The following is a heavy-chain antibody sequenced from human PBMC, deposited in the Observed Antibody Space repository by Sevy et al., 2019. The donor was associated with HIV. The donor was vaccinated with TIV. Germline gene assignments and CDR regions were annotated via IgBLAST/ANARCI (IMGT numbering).Heavy chain of an antibody. CDR2: IYKSGST. J-gene: IGHJ4*02. CDR3: ARQHTIFGLVRGFYFDN. V-gene: IGHV4-59*01. Sequence: SETLSLRCTVSGDSITSSYWSWIRQPPGKGLEWLGYIYKSGSTNYNPSLKSRATISVDTSKNHFSLKLTAVTAADTAVYYCARQHTIFGLVRGFYFDNWGQGTLVTVSS. CDR1: GDSITSSY. D-gene: IGHD3-3*01.